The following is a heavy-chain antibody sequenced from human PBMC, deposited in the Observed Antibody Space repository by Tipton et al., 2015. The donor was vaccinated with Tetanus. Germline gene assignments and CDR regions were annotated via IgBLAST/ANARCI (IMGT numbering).Heavy chain of an antibody. CDR3: ARGVMNRGDPDY. Sequence: VQLVQSGAEVKNPGASVRISCKASGYSFTGYDINWVRQAPGQGFEWMGWMNPSSGNTGNEQKFQGRLTMTRDTSISTAYMELNNLTFEDTAVYYGARGVMNRGDPDYWGQGTLVTVSS. J-gene: IGHJ4*02. D-gene: IGHD3-10*01. V-gene: IGHV1-8*01. CDR2: MNPSSGNT. CDR1: GYSFTGYD.